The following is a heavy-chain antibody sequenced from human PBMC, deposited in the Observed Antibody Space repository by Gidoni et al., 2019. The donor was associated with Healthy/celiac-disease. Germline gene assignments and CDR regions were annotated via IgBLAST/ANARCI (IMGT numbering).Heavy chain of an antibody. D-gene: IGHD2-8*01. CDR2: ISGSGGST. J-gene: IGHJ4*02. Sequence: EVQLLESGGGLVQPGGSLRLSCAAYGFTFSSYAMGWVRQAPGKGLEWGSAISGSGGSTYYADSVKGRFTISRDNSKNTLYLQMNSLRAEDTAVYYCAKPLPPQYAIPTHWGQGTLVTVSS. CDR1: GFTFSSYA. CDR3: AKPLPPQYAIPTH. V-gene: IGHV3-23*01.